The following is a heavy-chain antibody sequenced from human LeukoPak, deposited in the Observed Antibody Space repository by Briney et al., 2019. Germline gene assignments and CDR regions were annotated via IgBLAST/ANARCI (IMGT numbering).Heavy chain of an antibody. CDR1: GYTFTSYG. J-gene: IGHJ4*02. CDR2: ISAYNGNT. D-gene: IGHD3-22*01. V-gene: IGHV1-18*01. CDR3: ASLMYYYDSSGYPSFDY. Sequence: ASVKVSCKASGYTFTSYGISWVRQAPGQGLEWMGWISAYNGNTNYAQKLQGRVTMTTDTSTSTAYMELRSLRSDDTAVYYCASLMYYYDSSGYPSFDYWGQGTLVTVSS.